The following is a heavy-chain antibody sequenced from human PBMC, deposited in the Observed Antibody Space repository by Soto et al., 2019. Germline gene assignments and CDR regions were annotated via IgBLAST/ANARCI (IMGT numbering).Heavy chain of an antibody. V-gene: IGHV1-8*01. Sequence: GASVKVSCKASGYTFTSYDINWVRQATGQGLEWMGWMNPNSGNTGYAQKFQGRVTMTRNTSISTAYMELSSLRSEDTAVYYCARGLSMYGDIDDYYYYYMDVWGKGTTVTVSS. CDR1: GYTFTSYD. CDR3: ARGLSMYGDIDDYYYYYMDV. D-gene: IGHD4-17*01. J-gene: IGHJ6*03. CDR2: MNPNSGNT.